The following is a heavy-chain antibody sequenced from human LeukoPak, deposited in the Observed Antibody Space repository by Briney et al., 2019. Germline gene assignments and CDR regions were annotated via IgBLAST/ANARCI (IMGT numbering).Heavy chain of an antibody. J-gene: IGHJ6*02. CDR3: ARHKGGDYYYGMDV. Sequence: SQTLSLTCTVSGGSISSGGYYWSWIRQHPGKGLEWIGYIYYSGSTYYNPSLKSRVTISVDTSKNQFSLKLSSVTAADTAVYYCARHKGGDYYYGMDVWGQGTTVTVSS. CDR2: IYYSGST. D-gene: IGHD4-17*01. CDR1: GGSISSGGYY. V-gene: IGHV4-31*03.